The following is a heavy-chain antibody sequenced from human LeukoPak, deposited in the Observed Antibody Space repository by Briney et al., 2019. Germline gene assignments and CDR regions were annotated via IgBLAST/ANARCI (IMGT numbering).Heavy chain of an antibody. CDR2: ISAYNGNT. CDR3: ARDAPRYYYGSGSNFDY. J-gene: IGHJ4*02. D-gene: IGHD3-10*01. CDR1: GYTFTSYG. Sequence: ASVKVSCKASGYTFTSYGISWVRQAPGQGLEWMGWISAYNGNTNYAQKLQGGVTMTTDTSTNTAYMELRSLRSDDTAVYYCARDAPRYYYGSGSNFDYWGQGTLVTVSS. V-gene: IGHV1-18*01.